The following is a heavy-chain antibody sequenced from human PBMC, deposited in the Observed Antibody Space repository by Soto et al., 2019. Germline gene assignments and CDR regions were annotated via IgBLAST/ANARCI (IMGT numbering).Heavy chain of an antibody. J-gene: IGHJ4*02. D-gene: IGHD3-22*01. CDR1: GYSFTSYW. Sequence: PGESLKISCKGSGYSFTSYWISWVRQMPGKGLEWMGRIDPSDSYTNYSPSFQGHVTISADKSISTAYLQWSSLKASDTAMYYCALRYYYDSSDYLNYWGQGTLVTVSS. CDR3: ALRYYYDSSDYLNY. V-gene: IGHV5-10-1*01. CDR2: IDPSDSYT.